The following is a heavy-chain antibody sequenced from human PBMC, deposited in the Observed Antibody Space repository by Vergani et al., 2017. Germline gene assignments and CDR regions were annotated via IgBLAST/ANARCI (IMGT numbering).Heavy chain of an antibody. CDR1: GYTFTSYG. CDR3: ARAALRGYSYGGFDP. D-gene: IGHD5-18*01. J-gene: IGHJ5*02. Sequence: QVQLVQSGAEVKKPGASVKVSCKASGYTFTSYGISWVRQATGQGLEWMGWMNPNSGNTGYAQKFQGRVTITADESTSTAYMELSSLRSEDTAVYYCARAALRGYSYGGFDPWGQGTLVTVSS. CDR2: MNPNSGNT. V-gene: IGHV1-8*03.